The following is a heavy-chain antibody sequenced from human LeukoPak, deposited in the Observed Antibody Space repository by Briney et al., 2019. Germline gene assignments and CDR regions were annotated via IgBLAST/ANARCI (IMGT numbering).Heavy chain of an antibody. J-gene: IGHJ4*02. CDR1: GFTFSSYA. Sequence: GGSLRLSCAASGFTFSSYAMPWVRQAPGKGLEWVAVISYDGSNKYYADSVKGRFTISRDNSKNTLYLQMNSLRAEDTAVYYCAKSHYSSGWDAFDYWGQGTLVTVSS. CDR2: ISYDGSNK. V-gene: IGHV3-30-3*01. CDR3: AKSHYSSGWDAFDY. D-gene: IGHD6-19*01.